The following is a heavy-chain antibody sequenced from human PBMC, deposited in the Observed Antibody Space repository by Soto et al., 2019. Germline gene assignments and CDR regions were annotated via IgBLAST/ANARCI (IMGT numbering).Heavy chain of an antibody. CDR1: GDSVSSNSAA. Sequence: QVQLQQSGPGLVKPSQTLSLTCAISGDSVSSNSAAWNWIRQSPSRGLEWLGRTYYRAKWFNDYAVSVKSRITISPDTSKNQFTLQLNSVTPEDTAVYYCARDRDGSGRTDFDCWGQGTLVTVSS. CDR3: ARDRDGSGRTDFDC. CDR2: TYYRAKWFN. V-gene: IGHV6-1*01. J-gene: IGHJ4*02. D-gene: IGHD6-19*01.